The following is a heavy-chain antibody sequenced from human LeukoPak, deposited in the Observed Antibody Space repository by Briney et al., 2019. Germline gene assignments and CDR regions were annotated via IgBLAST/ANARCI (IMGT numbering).Heavy chain of an antibody. J-gene: IGHJ4*02. CDR1: GFTFSNFA. CDR3: TKDWSASY. V-gene: IGHV3-23*01. Sequence: GGSLRLSCAASGFTFSNFAMSWVRQAPGKGLEWVSVISGSGDSTYYADSVKGRFTISRDNSQDTLFLQLNSLRAEDTALYYCTKDWSASYWGQGTLVTVSS. CDR2: ISGSGDST.